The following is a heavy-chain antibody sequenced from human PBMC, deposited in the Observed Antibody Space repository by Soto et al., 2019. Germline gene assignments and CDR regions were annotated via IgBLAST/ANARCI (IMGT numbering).Heavy chain of an antibody. CDR3: AREVNVVALSDAFDI. D-gene: IGHD2-8*01. Sequence: QVQLQESGPGLVKPSQTLSLICTVSGDSISSDNYFWSWIRQPPGQGLEWIGYISNRGTPYYNPSLKXRXTXALETSKNRFSLDMYSVTAADTAVYYCAREVNVVALSDAFDIWGQGTMVTVSS. J-gene: IGHJ3*02. CDR2: ISNRGTP. CDR1: GDSISSDNYF. V-gene: IGHV4-30-4*01.